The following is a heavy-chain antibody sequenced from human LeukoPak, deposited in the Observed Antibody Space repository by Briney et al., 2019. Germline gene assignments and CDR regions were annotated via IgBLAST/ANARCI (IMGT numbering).Heavy chain of an antibody. Sequence: GASVKVSCKASGYTFTSYYMHWVRQAPGQGLEWMGIINPSGGSTSYAQKFQGRVTMTRDTSTSTVYMELSSLRSEDTAVYYCARTGYYYDSSGYSYYYGMDVWGQGTTVTVSS. D-gene: IGHD3-22*01. CDR2: INPSGGST. V-gene: IGHV1-46*01. J-gene: IGHJ6*02. CDR1: GYTFTSYY. CDR3: ARTGYYYDSSGYSYYYGMDV.